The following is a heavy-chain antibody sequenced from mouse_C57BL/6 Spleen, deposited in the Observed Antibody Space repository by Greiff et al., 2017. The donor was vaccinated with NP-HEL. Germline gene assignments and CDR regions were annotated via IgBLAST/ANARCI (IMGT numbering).Heavy chain of an antibody. V-gene: IGHV1-61*01. CDR1: GYTFTSYW. Sequence: VQLQQPGAELVRPGSSVKLSCKASGYTFTSYWMDWVKQRPGQGLEWIGNIYPSDSDTNYNQQFKDKATLPVDKASSTAYMQLSSLTSEYSAVYSCAREAVGDSNYWYFDVWGTGPTVTVAT. D-gene: IGHD2-5*01. J-gene: IGHJ1*03. CDR2: IYPSDSDT. CDR3: AREAVGDSNYWYFDV.